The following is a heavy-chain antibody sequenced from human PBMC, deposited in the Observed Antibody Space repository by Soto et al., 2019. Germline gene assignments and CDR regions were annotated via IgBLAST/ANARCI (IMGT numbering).Heavy chain of an antibody. J-gene: IGHJ4*02. Sequence: QITLKESGPTLVKPTQTLTLTCTFSGFSLTTRGVGVGWIRQPQGKALEWLALIYWDDDEGYSPSLKSRLTITNDTTKNKVVLTMNNMDPVDTATYYCAHRPRGYSYHFDYWGQGTLVTVSS. CDR1: GFSLTTRGVG. CDR3: AHRPRGYSYHFDY. CDR2: IYWDDDE. D-gene: IGHD5-18*01. V-gene: IGHV2-5*02.